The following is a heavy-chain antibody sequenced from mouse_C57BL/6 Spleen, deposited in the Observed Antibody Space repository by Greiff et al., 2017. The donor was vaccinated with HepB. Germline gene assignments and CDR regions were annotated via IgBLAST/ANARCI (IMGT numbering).Heavy chain of an antibody. V-gene: IGHV5-16*01. CDR1: GFTFSDYY. Sequence: EVMLVESEGGLVQPGSSMKLSCTASGFTFSDYYMAWVRQVPEKGLEWVANINYDGSSTYYLGSLKSRFIITGDNAKNILYLQMSSLTSEDTATYYCARVPDYGSYYFDYWGQGTTLTVSS. J-gene: IGHJ2*01. CDR3: ARVPDYGSYYFDY. D-gene: IGHD1-1*02. CDR2: INYDGSST.